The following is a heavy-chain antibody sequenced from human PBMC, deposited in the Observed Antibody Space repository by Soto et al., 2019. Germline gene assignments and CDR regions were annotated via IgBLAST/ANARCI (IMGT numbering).Heavy chain of an antibody. CDR1: GYTFTSHD. J-gene: IGHJ4*02. CDR3: ARWDYGVYARFDY. D-gene: IGHD4-17*01. V-gene: IGHV1-8*01. CDR2: MDPNSGNT. Sequence: QVQLVQSGAEVKKSGASVKVSCKASGYTFTSHDINWVRQATGQGLEWMGWMDPNSGNTGYAQKFQGRVTMTRNTSISTAYMELSSLRSEDTAVYYCARWDYGVYARFDYWGQGTLVTVSS.